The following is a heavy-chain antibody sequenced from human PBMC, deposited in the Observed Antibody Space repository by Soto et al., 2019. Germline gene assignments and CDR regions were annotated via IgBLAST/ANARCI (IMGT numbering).Heavy chain of an antibody. J-gene: IGHJ4*02. CDR1: SGSISSSNW. CDR2: IYHSGST. V-gene: IGHV4-4*02. D-gene: IGHD3-9*01. CDR3: VRVSSYYDILTGYLDY. Sequence: QVQLQESGPGLVKPSGTLSLTCAVSSGSISSSNWWSWVRQPPGKGLEWIGEIYHSGSTNYNPSLKSRVTISVDKSKNQFSRKLSSVTAADTDVYYCVRVSSYYDILTGYLDYWGQGTLVTVSS.